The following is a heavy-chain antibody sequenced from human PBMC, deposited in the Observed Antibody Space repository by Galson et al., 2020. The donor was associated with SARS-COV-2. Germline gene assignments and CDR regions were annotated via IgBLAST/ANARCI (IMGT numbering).Heavy chain of an antibody. CDR3: ASVEKVTMVVVVVGAFDI. Sequence: TGGSLRLSCAASGFTISDYYMSWIRQAPGKGLEWVSYISSSSSYTNYADSVKGRFTISRDNAKNSLYLQMNSLRAEDTAVYYCASVEKVTMVVVVVGAFDIWGQGTMVTVSS. V-gene: IGHV3-11*06. CDR1: GFTISDYY. CDR2: ISSSSSYT. D-gene: IGHD3-22*01. J-gene: IGHJ3*02.